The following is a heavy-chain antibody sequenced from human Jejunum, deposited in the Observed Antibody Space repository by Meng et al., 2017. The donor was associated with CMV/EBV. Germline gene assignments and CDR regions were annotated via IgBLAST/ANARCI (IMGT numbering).Heavy chain of an antibody. Sequence: YAMHWVRQAPGKGLEWVAIISNDGGSQNYADSVKGRFTISRDESKGTLVLQMNSLRADDTAVYFCARGGGLFCKAADCYYPPDLWGQGALVTVSS. CDR3: ARGGGLFCKAADCYYPPDL. D-gene: IGHD2-21*02. V-gene: IGHV3-30*04. CDR2: ISNDGGSQ. CDR1: YA. J-gene: IGHJ5*02.